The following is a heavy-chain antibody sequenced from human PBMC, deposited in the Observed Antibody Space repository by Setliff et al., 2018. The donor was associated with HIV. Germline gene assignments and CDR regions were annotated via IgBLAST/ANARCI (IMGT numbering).Heavy chain of an antibody. V-gene: IGHV4-34*01. CDR3: ARLRLLYYYYYMDV. Sequence: SETLSLTCAVYGGSFSGYYWSWVRQPPGKGLEWIGEINHSGSTNYNPSLKSRVVVSVDRSKNQFSLKLSSVTAADTAVYYCARLRLLYYYYYMDVWGKGTTVTVSS. CDR2: INHSGST. CDR1: GGSFSGYY. J-gene: IGHJ6*03.